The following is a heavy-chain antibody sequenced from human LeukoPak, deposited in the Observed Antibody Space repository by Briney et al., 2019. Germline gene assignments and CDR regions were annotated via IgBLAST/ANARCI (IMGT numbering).Heavy chain of an antibody. J-gene: IGHJ4*02. D-gene: IGHD6-19*01. CDR2: ISWNSGSI. V-gene: IGHV3-9*03. CDR3: ARDRGSGWYGVFDY. Sequence: PGGSLRLSCAASGFTFDDYAMHWVRHAPGKGLEGVSGISWNSGSIVYADSVKGRFTISRDNAKNSLYLQMNSLRAEDMALYYCARDRGSGWYGVFDYWGQGTLVTVSS. CDR1: GFTFDDYA.